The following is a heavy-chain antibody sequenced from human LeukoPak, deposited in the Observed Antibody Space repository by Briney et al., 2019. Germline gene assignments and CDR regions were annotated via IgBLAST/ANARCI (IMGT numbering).Heavy chain of an antibody. V-gene: IGHV3-23*01. D-gene: IGHD5-18*01. CDR3: AKDGPDTAMVGPFDY. Sequence: GGSLRLSCAASGFTFSSYSMSWLRQAPGKGLEWVSAISGSGGSACYANSVKGRCTISRDNFNNTLYMQMNSLRAEDTAVYYWAKDGPDTAMVGPFDYWGQGTLVTVSS. J-gene: IGHJ4*02. CDR2: ISGSGGSA. CDR1: GFTFSSYS.